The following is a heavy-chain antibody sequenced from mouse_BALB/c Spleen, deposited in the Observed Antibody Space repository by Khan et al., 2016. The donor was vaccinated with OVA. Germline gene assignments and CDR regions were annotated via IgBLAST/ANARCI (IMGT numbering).Heavy chain of an antibody. CDR3: ARGNYYGYALDY. CDR1: GYSITSNYA. V-gene: IGHV3-2*02. CDR2: ISYSGST. J-gene: IGHJ4*01. D-gene: IGHD1-1*01. Sequence: EVKLLESGPGLVKPSQSLSLTCTVNGYSITSNYAWNWIRQFPGNKLEWMGYISYSGSTNYNPSLKSRLSITRATSKNQFFLLLHSVTTEDSATYYGARGNYYGYALDYWGQGTSVTVSS.